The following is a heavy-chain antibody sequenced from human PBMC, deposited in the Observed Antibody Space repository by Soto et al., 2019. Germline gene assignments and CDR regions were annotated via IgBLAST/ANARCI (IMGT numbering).Heavy chain of an antibody. J-gene: IGHJ4*02. CDR1: GYTFTSYG. V-gene: IGHV1-18*01. D-gene: IGHD4-17*01. CDR3: ARHYGDYGSNYYFDY. Sequence: QVQLVQSGAEVKKPGASVKVSCKASGYTFTSYGISWVRQAPGQGLEWMGWISAYNGNTNYAQKLQGRVTMTTDTSTSTAYVELRSLRSDDTAVYYCARHYGDYGSNYYFDYWGQGTLVTVSS. CDR2: ISAYNGNT.